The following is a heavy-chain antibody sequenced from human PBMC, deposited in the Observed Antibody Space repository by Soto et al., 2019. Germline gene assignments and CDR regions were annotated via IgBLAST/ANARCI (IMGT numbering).Heavy chain of an antibody. Sequence: VQLVQSGAEVKKPGSSVKVSCKASGGTFSSYTISWVRQAPGQGLEWMGRIIPILGIANYAQKFQGRVTITADKSTSTAYMELSSLRSEDTAVYYCASPGYCSGGSCSGVDYWGQGTLVTVSS. CDR3: ASPGYCSGGSCSGVDY. CDR1: GGTFSSYT. CDR2: IIPILGIA. V-gene: IGHV1-69*02. D-gene: IGHD2-15*01. J-gene: IGHJ4*02.